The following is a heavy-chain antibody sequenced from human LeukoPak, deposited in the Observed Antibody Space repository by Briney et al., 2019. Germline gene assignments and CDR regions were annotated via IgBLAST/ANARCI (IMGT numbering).Heavy chain of an antibody. Sequence: ASVKVSCKASGYTFTGYYMHWARQAPGQGLEWMGRINPNSGGTNYAQKFQGRVTMTRDTSISTAYMELSRLRSDDTAVYYCARDFSSGYFDYWGQGTLVTVSS. CDR3: ARDFSSGYFDY. V-gene: IGHV1-2*06. J-gene: IGHJ4*02. CDR2: INPNSGGT. D-gene: IGHD6-19*01. CDR1: GYTFTGYY.